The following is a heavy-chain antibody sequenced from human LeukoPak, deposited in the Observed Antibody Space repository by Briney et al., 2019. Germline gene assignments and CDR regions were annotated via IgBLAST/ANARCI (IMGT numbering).Heavy chain of an antibody. V-gene: IGHV4-59*08. J-gene: IGHJ6*02. CDR3: ARQTLYSGYDMYYYYYGMDV. CDR1: GGSISSYY. CDR2: IYYSGST. Sequence: TDTLFLTCYVSGGSISSYYGIMIRQPPGKGLERIGYIYYSGSTTYMHSPKSRVNISVDTSNNQFSLKLSSVTAADTAVYCCARQTLYSGYDMYYYYYGMDVWGQGTTVTVSS. D-gene: IGHD5-12*01.